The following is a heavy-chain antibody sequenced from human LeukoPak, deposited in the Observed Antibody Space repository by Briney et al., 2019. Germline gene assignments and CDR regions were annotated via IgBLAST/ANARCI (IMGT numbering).Heavy chain of an antibody. CDR2: ISGSGGST. V-gene: IGHV3-23*01. J-gene: IGHJ4*02. CDR1: GFTFSSYA. CDR3: AKPDIVVVVAATLFDY. D-gene: IGHD2-15*01. Sequence: GGSLRLSCAASGFTFSSYAMSWVRQAPGKGLEWVSAISGSGGSTYYADSVKGRFTISRDNPKNTLYLQMNSLRAEDTAVCYCAKPDIVVVVAATLFDYWGQGTLVTVSS.